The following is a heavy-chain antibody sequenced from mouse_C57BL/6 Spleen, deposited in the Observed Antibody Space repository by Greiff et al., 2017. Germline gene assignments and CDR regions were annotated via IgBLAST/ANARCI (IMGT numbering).Heavy chain of an antibody. CDR1: GYTFTSYW. D-gene: IGHD2-1*01. V-gene: IGHV1-69*01. CDR2: IDPSDSYT. J-gene: IGHJ3*01. Sequence: QVQLQQPGAELVMPGASVKLSCKASGYTFTSYWMHWVKQRPGQGLEWIGEIDPSDSYTNYNQKFKGKSTLTVDKSSSTAYMQLSSLTSEDSAVYYCARWELLWGFAYWGQGTLVTVSA. CDR3: ARWELLWGFAY.